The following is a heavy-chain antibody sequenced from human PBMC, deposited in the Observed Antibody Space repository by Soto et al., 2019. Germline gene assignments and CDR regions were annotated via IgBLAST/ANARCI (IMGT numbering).Heavy chain of an antibody. CDR3: ATVYTAAWSTHNYYYMDV. J-gene: IGHJ6*03. Sequence: QVQLVQSGAEVKEPGASVQVSCKVSGYTLTELSIHWVRQAPGKGLEWMGGFDPEDGETLYAQKFQGRVTMTEDTSTDTAYMDLSSLSSEDSAVYDCATVYTAAWSTHNYYYMDVWGKGTTVTVSS. V-gene: IGHV1-24*01. CDR2: FDPEDGET. D-gene: IGHD3-16*01. CDR1: GYTLTELS.